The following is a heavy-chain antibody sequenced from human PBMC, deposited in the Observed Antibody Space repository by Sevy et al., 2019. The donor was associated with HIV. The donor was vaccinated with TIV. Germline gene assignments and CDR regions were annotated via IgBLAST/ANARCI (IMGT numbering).Heavy chain of an antibody. CDR3: ARDYSRRPGWFDP. J-gene: IGHJ5*02. D-gene: IGHD6-13*01. CDR2: IYSSGTT. V-gene: IGHV3-53*01. CDR1: GFDVSNNY. Sequence: GSPRLFCASPGFDVSNNYMSWGPQAPGKGLEWVSIIYSSGTTYYADSVKGRFTISRDKSKNTVYLQMSSLRADDTAFYHCARDYSRRPGWFDPWGQGTLVTVSS.